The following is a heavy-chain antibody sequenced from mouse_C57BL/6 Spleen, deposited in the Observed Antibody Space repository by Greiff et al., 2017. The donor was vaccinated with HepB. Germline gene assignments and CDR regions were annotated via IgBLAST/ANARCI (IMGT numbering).Heavy chain of an antibody. Sequence: EVKLMESGPGLVKPSQSLSLTCSVTGYSITSGYYWNWIRQFPGNKLEWMGYISYDGSNNYNPSLKNRISITRDTSKNQIFLKLNSVTTEDTATYYCARAASTMITHYFDYWGQGTTLTVSS. V-gene: IGHV3-6*01. CDR3: ARAASTMITHYFDY. J-gene: IGHJ2*01. CDR1: GYSITSGYY. CDR2: ISYDGSN. D-gene: IGHD2-4*01.